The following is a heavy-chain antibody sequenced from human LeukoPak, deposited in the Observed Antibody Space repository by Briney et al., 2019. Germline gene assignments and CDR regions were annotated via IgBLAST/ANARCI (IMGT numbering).Heavy chain of an antibody. Sequence: ASVKVSRKASGYTFTSYAMNWVRQAPGQGLEWMGWINTNTGNPTYAQGFTGRFVFSLDTSVSTAYLQISSLKAEDTAVYYCAKEGTYGSSWSLDYWGQGTLVTDSS. CDR1: GYTFTSYA. CDR2: INTNTGNP. CDR3: AKEGTYGSSWSLDY. J-gene: IGHJ4*02. D-gene: IGHD6-13*01. V-gene: IGHV7-4-1*02.